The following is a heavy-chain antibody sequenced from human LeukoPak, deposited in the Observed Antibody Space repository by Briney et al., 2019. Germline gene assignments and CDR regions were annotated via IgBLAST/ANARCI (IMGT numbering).Heavy chain of an antibody. D-gene: IGHD3-10*01. CDR3: ARGHGSGSYLPYGMDV. CDR1: GFTFSSYD. CDR2: IGTAGDP. J-gene: IGHJ6*04. Sequence: GGSLRLSCAASGFTFSSYDMHWVRQATGKGLEWVSAIGTAGDPYYPGSVKGRFTISRENAKNSLYLQMNSLRAGDTAVYYCARGHGSGSYLPYGMDVWGKGTTVTVPS. V-gene: IGHV3-13*05.